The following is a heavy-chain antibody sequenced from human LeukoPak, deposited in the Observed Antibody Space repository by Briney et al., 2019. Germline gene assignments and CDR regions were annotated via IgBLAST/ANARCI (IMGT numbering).Heavy chain of an antibody. CDR2: ISSSSSTI. V-gene: IGHV3-48*04. CDR1: GFAFGSEA. CDR3: ARGDYYYDSSGYSNLDY. Sequence: PGGSLRLSCAVSGFAFGSEAMNWVRQAPGKGLEWVSYISSSSSTIYYADSVKGRFTISRDNAKNSLYLQMNSLRAEDTAVYYCARGDYYYDSSGYSNLDYWGQGTLVTVSS. J-gene: IGHJ4*02. D-gene: IGHD3-22*01.